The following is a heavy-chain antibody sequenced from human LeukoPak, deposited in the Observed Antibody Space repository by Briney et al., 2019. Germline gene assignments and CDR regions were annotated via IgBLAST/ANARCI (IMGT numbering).Heavy chain of an antibody. V-gene: IGHV3-7*01. J-gene: IGHJ4*02. CDR3: ARDFRNAGDY. CDR2: MNQDGSDK. D-gene: IGHD1-14*01. CDR1: GFTFSDYW. Sequence: GGSLRLSCTTAGFTFSDYWMNWVRLAPGKGLEWVANMNQDGSDKYYVDSVKGRFTISRDNAKNSVYLQMNSLRAEDTAVYFCARDFRNAGDYWGQGTLVTVSS.